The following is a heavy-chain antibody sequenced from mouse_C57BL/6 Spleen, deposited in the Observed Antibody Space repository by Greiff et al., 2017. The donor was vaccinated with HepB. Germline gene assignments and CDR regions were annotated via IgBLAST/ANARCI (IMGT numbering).Heavy chain of an antibody. J-gene: IGHJ4*01. D-gene: IGHD1-1*01. CDR2: IWGGGST. CDR1: GFSLTSYG. Sequence: VMLVESGPGLVAPSQSLSITCTVSGFSLTSYGVDWVRQPPGKGLEWLGVIWGGGSTNYNSALMSRLSISKDNSKSQVFLKMNSLQTDDTAMYYCATHYYGSSSYYYAMDYWGQGTSVTVSS. V-gene: IGHV2-9*01. CDR3: ATHYYGSSSYYYAMDY.